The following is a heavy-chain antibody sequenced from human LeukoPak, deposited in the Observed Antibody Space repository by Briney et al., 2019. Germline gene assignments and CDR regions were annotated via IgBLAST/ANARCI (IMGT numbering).Heavy chain of an antibody. D-gene: IGHD3-3*01. CDR1: GFTFSDYS. V-gene: IGHV3-21*05. CDR3: ARDDSPFGVVIPEWLSPDSWFDP. Sequence: GGSLRLSCAASGFTFSDYSMNWVRQAPGKGLEWISWIGISSGNTKYADSVKARFTISRDNAKNSLYLQMNSLRAEDTAVYYCARDDSPFGVVIPEWLSPDSWFDPWGQGTLVTVSS. CDR2: IGISSGNT. J-gene: IGHJ5*02.